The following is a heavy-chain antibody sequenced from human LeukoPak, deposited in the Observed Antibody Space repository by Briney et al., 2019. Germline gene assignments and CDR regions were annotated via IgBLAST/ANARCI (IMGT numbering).Heavy chain of an antibody. CDR3: ATLYGSGSYYNKWVD. CDR1: GFTFSSYG. D-gene: IGHD3-10*01. Sequence: PGGSLRLSCAASGFTFSSYGMHWVRQAPGKGLEWVAFIRHDGSNKYYADSVKGRFTISRDNSKNTLYLQMNSLRAEDTAVYYCATLYGSGSYYNKWVDWGQGTLVTVSS. CDR2: IRHDGSNK. J-gene: IGHJ4*02. V-gene: IGHV3-30*02.